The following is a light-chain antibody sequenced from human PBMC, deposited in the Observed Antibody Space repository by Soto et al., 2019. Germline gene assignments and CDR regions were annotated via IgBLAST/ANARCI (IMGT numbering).Light chain of an antibody. Sequence: DIVMTQSPLSLPVTPGEPASISCRSSQTLLHSNGYNYLDWYLQKPGQSPQLLIYLGSNRASGVPDRFSGSGSGTDFTLTISSLQSGDLAVYYCQQYNNWPWTVGQGTKVDIK. CDR3: QQYNNWPWT. CDR1: QTLLHSNGYNY. J-gene: IGKJ1*01. V-gene: IGKV2-28*01. CDR2: LGS.